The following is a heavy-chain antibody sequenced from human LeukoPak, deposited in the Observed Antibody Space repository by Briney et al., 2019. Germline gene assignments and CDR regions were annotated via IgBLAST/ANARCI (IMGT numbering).Heavy chain of an antibody. CDR3: ASGVPAYCGGDCYWYYMDV. V-gene: IGHV1-69*13. Sequence: SVKVSCKASGGTFSSYAISWVRQAPGQGLEWMGGIIPIFGTANYAQKFQGRVTITADESTSTACMELSSLISEDTAVYYCASGVPAYCGGDCYWYYMDVWGKGTTVTISS. CDR1: GGTFSSYA. CDR2: IIPIFGTA. J-gene: IGHJ6*03. D-gene: IGHD2-21*02.